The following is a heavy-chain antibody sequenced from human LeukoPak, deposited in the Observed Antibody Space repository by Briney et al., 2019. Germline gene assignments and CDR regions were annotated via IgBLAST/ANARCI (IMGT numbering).Heavy chain of an antibody. Sequence: PGGPLRLSCAASGFTFSIYSMSWVRQAPGKGLEWVSAISGSGGSTYYADSVKGRFTISRDNSKNTLYLQMNSLRAEDTAVYYCATGYYDSSGYYSGTFDYWGQGTLVTVSS. V-gene: IGHV3-23*01. D-gene: IGHD3-22*01. CDR1: GFTFSIYS. CDR3: ATGYYDSSGYYSGTFDY. J-gene: IGHJ4*02. CDR2: ISGSGGST.